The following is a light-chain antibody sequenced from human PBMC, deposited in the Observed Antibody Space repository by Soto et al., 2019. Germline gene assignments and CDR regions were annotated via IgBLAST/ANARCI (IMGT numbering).Light chain of an antibody. CDR2: EVN. CDR1: SSDVGTYTL. J-gene: IGLJ1*01. Sequence: QSVLTQPASVSGSPGQSITISCTGTSSDVGTYTLVSWYQHHPGKAPKLVIYEVNKRPAGVSKRFSGSKSGDTASLTISGLQAEDEADYYCSSYTTSSALYVFGTGTKVTVL. CDR3: SSYTTSSALYV. V-gene: IGLV2-14*02.